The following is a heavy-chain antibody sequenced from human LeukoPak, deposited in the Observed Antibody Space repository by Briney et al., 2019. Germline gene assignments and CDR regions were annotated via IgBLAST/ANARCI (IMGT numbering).Heavy chain of an antibody. V-gene: IGHV1-18*01. Sequence: ASVKVSCKASGYTFTSYGISWVRQAPGQGLEWMGCISAYNGNTNYAQKLQGRVTMTTDTSTSTAYMELRSLRSDDTAVYYCASYDSSGLPFDYWGQGTLVTVSS. CDR1: GYTFTSYG. J-gene: IGHJ4*02. CDR3: ASYDSSGLPFDY. D-gene: IGHD3-22*01. CDR2: ISAYNGNT.